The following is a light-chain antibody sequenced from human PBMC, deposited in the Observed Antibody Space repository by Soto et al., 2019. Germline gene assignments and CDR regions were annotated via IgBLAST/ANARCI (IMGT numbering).Light chain of an antibody. CDR2: GNS. V-gene: IGLV1-40*01. CDR1: SSNIGAGYD. CDR3: QSYDSSLSGSVV. J-gene: IGLJ2*01. Sequence: QSVLTQPPSVSGAPGQRVTISFTGSSSNIGAGYDVHWYQQLPGTAPKLLIYGNSNRPSGVSDRFSGSKAGTSASLAITGLQAEDEADYYCQSYDSSLSGSVVFGGGTELTVL.